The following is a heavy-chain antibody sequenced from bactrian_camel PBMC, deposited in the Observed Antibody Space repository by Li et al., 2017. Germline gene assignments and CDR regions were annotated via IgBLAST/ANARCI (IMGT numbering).Heavy chain of an antibody. Sequence: VQLVESGGGSVQTGGSLRLSCAASEYTYSEYNMAWFRQAPGKEREGVAAMYTGGGRTFYADSVKGRFTISEDKAKNTVYLQMNSLKPDDTAVYYCAADDGATGGGLDVLFNPLLPMEYRYWGQGTQVTVS. CDR3: AADDGATGGGLDVLFNPLLPMEYRY. J-gene: IGHJ4*01. D-gene: IGHD5*01. V-gene: IGHV3S40*01. CDR1: EYTYSEYN. CDR2: MYTGGGRT.